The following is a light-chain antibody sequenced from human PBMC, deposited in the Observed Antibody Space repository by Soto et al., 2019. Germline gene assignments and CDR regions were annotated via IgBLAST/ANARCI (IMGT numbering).Light chain of an antibody. CDR3: QVWDSSSDHNV. Sequence: SYELPQPPSVSVAPGQTARLPCGGDNIGIRSVHWYQQKPGQAPVVVVYDDSDRPSGIPERSSGSNAGNTATLTISRVEAGDEADYYCQVWDSSSDHNVFGTGTKLTVL. CDR2: DDS. CDR1: NIGIRS. V-gene: IGLV3-21*02. J-gene: IGLJ1*01.